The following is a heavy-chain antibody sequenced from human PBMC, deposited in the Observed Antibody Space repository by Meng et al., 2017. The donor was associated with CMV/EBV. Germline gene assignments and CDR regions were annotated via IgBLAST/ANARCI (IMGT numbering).Heavy chain of an antibody. CDR2: ISGRGDNT. CDR1: EIAFSSYA. V-gene: IGHV3-23*01. D-gene: IGHD3-10*01. Sequence: GGSLRLSCAASEIAFSSYAMNWVRLPPGKGLEWVSGISGRGDNTHYADSVKGRFTISRDNSRNTLFLQMTSLRAEDTALYYCAKDRGYRTYNGKDVWGQGTTVTVSS. J-gene: IGHJ6*02. CDR3: AKDRGYRTYNGKDV.